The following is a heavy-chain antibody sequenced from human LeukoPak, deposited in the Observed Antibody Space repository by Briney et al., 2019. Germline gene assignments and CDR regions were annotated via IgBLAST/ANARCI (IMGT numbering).Heavy chain of an antibody. Sequence: ASVKVSCKASGYTFTSYGISWVRQAPGQGLEWMGWISAYNGNTNYAQKLRGRVTMTTDTSTSTAYMELRSLRSDNTAVYYCARDPIYMRDGYNAFDYWGQGTLVTVSS. J-gene: IGHJ4*02. CDR2: ISAYNGNT. V-gene: IGHV1-18*01. CDR1: GYTFTSYG. CDR3: ARDPIYMRDGYNAFDY. D-gene: IGHD5-24*01.